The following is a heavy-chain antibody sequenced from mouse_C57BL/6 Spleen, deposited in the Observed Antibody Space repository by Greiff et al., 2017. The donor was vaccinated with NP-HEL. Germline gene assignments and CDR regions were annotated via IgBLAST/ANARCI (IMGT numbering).Heavy chain of an antibody. CDR1: GYAFSSSW. CDR2: IYPGDGDT. CDR3: ARWLLLNYAMDY. J-gene: IGHJ4*01. Sequence: QVQLQQSGPELVKPGASVKISCKASGYAFSSSWMNWVKQRPGKGLEWIGRIYPGDGDTNYNGKFKGKATLTADKSSSTAYMQLSSLTSEDSAVYFCARWLLLNYAMDYWGQGTAVTVSS. V-gene: IGHV1-82*01. D-gene: IGHD2-3*01.